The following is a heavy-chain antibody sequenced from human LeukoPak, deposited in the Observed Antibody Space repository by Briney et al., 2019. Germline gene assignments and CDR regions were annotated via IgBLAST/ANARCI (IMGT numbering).Heavy chain of an antibody. J-gene: IGHJ2*01. V-gene: IGHV3-23*01. D-gene: IGHD4-17*01. CDR3: ARVGGDYVFDWYFDL. Sequence: GGSLRLSCAASGFTFSSYAMSWVRQAPGKGLEWVSAISDSGSSTYYADSVKGRFTISRDNAKNSLYLQMNSLRAEDTAVYYCARVGGDYVFDWYFDLWGRGTLVTVSS. CDR1: GFTFSSYA. CDR2: ISDSGSST.